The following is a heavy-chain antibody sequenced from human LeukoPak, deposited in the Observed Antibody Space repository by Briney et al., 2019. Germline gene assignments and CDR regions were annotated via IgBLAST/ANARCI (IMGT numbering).Heavy chain of an antibody. CDR1: GFTFSSYA. J-gene: IGHJ5*02. D-gene: IGHD3-10*01. Sequence: PGGSLRLSCAASGFTFSSYAMSWVRQAPGKGLEWVSAISGSGGSTYYADSVKGRFTISRDNSKNTLYLQMNSLRAEDTAVYYCAKLQYGSGSSNWFDPWGQGTLVTVSS. CDR3: AKLQYGSGSSNWFDP. CDR2: ISGSGGST. V-gene: IGHV3-23*01.